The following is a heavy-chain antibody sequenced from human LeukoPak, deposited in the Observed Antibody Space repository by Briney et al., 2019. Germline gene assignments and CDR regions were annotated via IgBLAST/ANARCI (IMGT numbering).Heavy chain of an antibody. CDR3: ARTGMATLFDY. V-gene: IGHV4-31*03. J-gene: IGHJ4*02. Sequence: SETLSLTCTVSGGSISSSSYYWGWIRQPPGKGLEWIGYIYYSGSTYYNPSLKSRVTISVDTSKNQFSLKLSSVTAADTAVYYCARTGMATLFDYWGQGTLVTVSS. CDR1: GGSISSSSYY. D-gene: IGHD5-24*01. CDR2: IYYSGST.